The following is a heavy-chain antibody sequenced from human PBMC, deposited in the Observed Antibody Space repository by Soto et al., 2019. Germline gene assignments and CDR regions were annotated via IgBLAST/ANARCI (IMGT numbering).Heavy chain of an antibody. J-gene: IGHJ4*02. Sequence: GGSLRLSCVASGFNLSHPWMTWDPQAAGKGRGWVGRIKSKTDGGTADYAAPVKGRATISRDDSKNTVYLQMNSLKTEDTAVYYCTTGIYYDILTGYHNVAYWGQGALVTVSS. CDR3: TTGIYYDILTGYHNVAY. CDR2: IKSKTDGGTA. V-gene: IGHV3-15*01. CDR1: GFNLSHPW. D-gene: IGHD3-9*01.